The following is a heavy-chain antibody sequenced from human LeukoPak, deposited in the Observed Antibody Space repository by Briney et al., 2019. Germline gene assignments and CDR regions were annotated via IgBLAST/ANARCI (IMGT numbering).Heavy chain of an antibody. V-gene: IGHV1-46*01. CDR1: GYTFTNYY. J-gene: IGHJ6*04. CDR2: IDPSAGST. CDR3: ARAHYASRNIKVPFDV. D-gene: IGHD3-22*01. Sequence: ASVKVSCKASGYTFTNYYMHWVRQAPGQGLEWMGVIDPSAGSTTYAQKFQGRVTMTRDTATSTVYMELSSLRSEDTAVYYCARAHYASRNIKVPFDVWGKGTTVTVSS.